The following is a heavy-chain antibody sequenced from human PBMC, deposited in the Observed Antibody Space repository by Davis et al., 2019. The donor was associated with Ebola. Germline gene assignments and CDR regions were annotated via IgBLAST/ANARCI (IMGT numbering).Heavy chain of an antibody. CDR3: ARVLPPRGMDV. CDR2: IIPILGIA. J-gene: IGHJ6*02. Sequence: SVKVSCKASGYTFSSYAISWVRQAPGQGLEWMGRIIPILGIANYAQKFQGRVTITADKSTSTAYMELRSLRSDDTAVYYCARVLPPRGMDVWGQGTTVTVSS. D-gene: IGHD3-10*01. CDR1: GYTFSSYA. V-gene: IGHV1-69*04.